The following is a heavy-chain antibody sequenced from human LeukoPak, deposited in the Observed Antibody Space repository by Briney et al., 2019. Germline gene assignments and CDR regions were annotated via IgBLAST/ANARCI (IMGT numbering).Heavy chain of an antibody. CDR1: GFNFSASA. CDR3: TTIPADI. J-gene: IGHJ3*02. Sequence: GGSLRLSCAASGFNFSASAIHWVRQASGKGLEWVGRIRSKGNNYATEYSASLKGRFTISRDDSKNTAYLQMSSLKTEDTAVYYCTTIPADIWGQGTMVTVSS. D-gene: IGHD2-2*01. CDR2: IRSKGNNYAT. V-gene: IGHV3-73*01.